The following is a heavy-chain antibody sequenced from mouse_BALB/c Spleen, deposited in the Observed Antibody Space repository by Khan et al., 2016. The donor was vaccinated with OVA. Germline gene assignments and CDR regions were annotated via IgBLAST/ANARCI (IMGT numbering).Heavy chain of an antibody. J-gene: IGHJ2*01. Sequence: EVQLQESGPGLVRPSQSLSLTCTVTGYSITSDSAWNWIRQFPENKLEWMGYISYSGRTSYNPSLKSRISITRDTSKNQFFLQLNSVTTEDTATXYCASSVTITTVVATDFDYWGQGTTLTVSS. CDR1: GYSITSDSA. D-gene: IGHD1-1*01. CDR3: ASSVTITTVVATDFDY. V-gene: IGHV3-2*02. CDR2: ISYSGRT.